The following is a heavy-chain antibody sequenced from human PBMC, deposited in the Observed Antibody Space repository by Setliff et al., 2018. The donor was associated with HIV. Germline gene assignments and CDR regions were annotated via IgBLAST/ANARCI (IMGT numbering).Heavy chain of an antibody. J-gene: IGHJ6*02. V-gene: IGHV4-38-2*01. D-gene: IGHD3-22*01. CDR3: ARVRGRYYYLYAMDV. CDR1: GYLVSTGYY. CDR2: IFHSVNT. Sequence: SETLSLTCAVSGYLVSTGYYWGWVRQPPGKGLEWIGSIFHSVNTYYHPYLKSRVTISVDTSKYQFSLKLSSVTAADTAVYYCARVRGRYYYLYAMDVWGQGTTFTVS.